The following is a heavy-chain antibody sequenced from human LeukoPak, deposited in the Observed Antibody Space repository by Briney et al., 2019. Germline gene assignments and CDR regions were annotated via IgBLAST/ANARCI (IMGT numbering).Heavy chain of an antibody. Sequence: ASVKVSCKASGYTFTSYGISWVRQAPGQGLEWMGWINPNSGGTNYAQKFQGRVTMTRDTSISTAYMELSSLRSDDTAMYYCARDLYPVTTVTTGGYWGQGTLVTVSS. CDR1: GYTFTSYG. D-gene: IGHD4-17*01. V-gene: IGHV1-2*02. CDR2: INPNSGGT. CDR3: ARDLYPVTTVTTGGY. J-gene: IGHJ4*02.